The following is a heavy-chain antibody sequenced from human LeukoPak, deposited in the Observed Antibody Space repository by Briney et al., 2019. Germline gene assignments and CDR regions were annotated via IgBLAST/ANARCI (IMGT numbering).Heavy chain of an antibody. CDR3: ARVWSQQLILAADFDY. D-gene: IGHD6-13*01. CDR1: GFTFEDYG. V-gene: IGHV3-20*04. J-gene: IGHJ4*02. Sequence: GGSLRLSCEASGFTFEDYGMSWVRQVPGKGLEWVSGINWNGDRAGYADSVEGRFTISRDNAKNTLYLQMNSLRPEDTAVYYCARVWSQQLILAADFDYWGQGTLVTVSS. CDR2: INWNGDRA.